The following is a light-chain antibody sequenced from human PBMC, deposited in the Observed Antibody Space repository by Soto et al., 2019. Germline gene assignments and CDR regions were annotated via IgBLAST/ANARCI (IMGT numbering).Light chain of an antibody. V-gene: IGLV1-47*01. CDR2: RNN. CDR1: SSNIGSNY. J-gene: IGLJ1*01. Sequence: QSVLTQPPSASGTPGERVTISCSGSSSNIGSNYVYWYQQLPGTAPKLLIYRNNQRPSGVPDRFSGSKSGTSASLAISGLRSEDEADYYCAAWDDRLSVLYVFGTGTKSPS. CDR3: AAWDDRLSVLYV.